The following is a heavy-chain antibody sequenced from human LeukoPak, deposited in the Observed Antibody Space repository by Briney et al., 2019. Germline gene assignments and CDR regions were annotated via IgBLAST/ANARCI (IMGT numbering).Heavy chain of an antibody. CDR3: ARDTRAPYDFWSERAFDI. CDR1: GFTFSDSY. J-gene: IGHJ3*02. CDR2: ISSSGSTI. D-gene: IGHD3-3*01. Sequence: GGSLRLSCAASGFTFSDSYMSWIRQAPGKGLEWVSYISSSGSTIYYADSVKGRFTISRDNAKNSLYLQMNSLRAEDTAVYYCARDTRAPYDFWSERAFDIWGQGTMVTVSS. V-gene: IGHV3-11*04.